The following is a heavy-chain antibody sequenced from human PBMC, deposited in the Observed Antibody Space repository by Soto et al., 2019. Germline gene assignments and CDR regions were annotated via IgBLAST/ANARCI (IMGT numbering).Heavy chain of an antibody. CDR2: ISSSGDDI. Sequence: GGSLRLSCAASRFSFSTYAVSWVRQAPGKGLEWVSVISSSGDDIQYAESVKGRFTISRDNSKNTLYLQMSSLRAEDTAVYYCVRSSPYSSGWYGMDVWGQGTTVTVSS. CDR1: RFSFSTYA. V-gene: IGHV3-23*01. J-gene: IGHJ6*02. CDR3: VRSSPYSSGWYGMDV. D-gene: IGHD6-19*01.